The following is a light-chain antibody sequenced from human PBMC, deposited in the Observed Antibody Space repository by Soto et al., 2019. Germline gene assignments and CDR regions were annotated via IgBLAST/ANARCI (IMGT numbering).Light chain of an antibody. V-gene: IGLV2-8*01. CDR2: EVN. CDR1: SSDIGVYKY. CDR3: SSYTSSSTLI. J-gene: IGLJ2*01. Sequence: QSALTQPPSASGSAGQSVTISCTGTSSDIGVYKYVSWYQQHPGKAPKLIIYEVNKRPSGIPDRFSGSKSGNTASLTVSGLQAEDEADYYCSSYTSSSTLIFGGGTKLTVL.